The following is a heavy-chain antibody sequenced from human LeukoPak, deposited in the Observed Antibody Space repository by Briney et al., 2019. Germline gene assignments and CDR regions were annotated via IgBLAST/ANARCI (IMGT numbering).Heavy chain of an antibody. CDR3: AKDQRCESPHYLDS. D-gene: IGHD4/OR15-4a*01. V-gene: IGHV3-23*01. Sequence: GVPMPLSCAACVAFISCSIRRGRREPGEGRVGWFSISGSGSSNYYADYVRGRFTIARDNSKNTLYVQMNSLGDEDTSVYYCAKDQRCESPHYLDSWGQGTLVTVSS. CDR1: VAFISCS. J-gene: IGHJ4*01. CDR2: ISGSGSSN.